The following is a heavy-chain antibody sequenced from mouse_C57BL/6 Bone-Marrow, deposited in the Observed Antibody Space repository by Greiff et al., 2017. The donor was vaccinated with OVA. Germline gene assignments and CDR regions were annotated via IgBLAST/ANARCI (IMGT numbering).Heavy chain of an antibody. V-gene: IGHV5-6*01. CDR2: ISSGGSYT. CDR3: ARLPIPGFAY. J-gene: IGHJ3*01. Sequence: EVKLVESGGDLVKPGGSLKLSCAASGFTFSSYGMSWVRQTPDKRLEWVATISSGGSYTYYPDSVKGRFTISRDNAKNTLYLQMSSLKSEDTAMYYCARLPIPGFAYWGQGTLVTVAA. CDR1: GFTFSSYG.